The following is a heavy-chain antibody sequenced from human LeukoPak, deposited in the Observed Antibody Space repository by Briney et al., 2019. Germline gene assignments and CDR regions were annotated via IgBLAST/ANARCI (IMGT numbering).Heavy chain of an antibody. V-gene: IGHV3-30*02. CDR2: IWSGVNYE. Sequence: PGGSLRLSCAASGFSFTNHGMHWVRQAPGKGLESIAIIWSGVNYEYYADSVKGRFTISRDNSKNTLYLQMNSLTVEDTAVYYCAKGSGGSRYYFDSWGQGTLVTVSS. CDR1: GFSFTNHG. CDR3: AKGSGGSRYYFDS. J-gene: IGHJ4*02. D-gene: IGHD3-16*01.